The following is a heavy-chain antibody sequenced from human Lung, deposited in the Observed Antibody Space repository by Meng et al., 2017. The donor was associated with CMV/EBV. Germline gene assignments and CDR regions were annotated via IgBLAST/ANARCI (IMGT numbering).Heavy chain of an antibody. CDR3: TRTWLTGDTYYFDY. D-gene: IGHD7-27*01. CDR1: GFAFADYA. Sequence: GESLKISCAASGFAFADYAMSWVRQAPGKGLEWVSFIRSKSYGGTTLYAASVKGRFTISRDDSKGVAYRQMNSLRTEDTAIYYCTRTWLTGDTYYFDYWGQGTLVTVSS. V-gene: IGHV3-49*04. J-gene: IGHJ4*02. CDR2: IRSKSYGGTT.